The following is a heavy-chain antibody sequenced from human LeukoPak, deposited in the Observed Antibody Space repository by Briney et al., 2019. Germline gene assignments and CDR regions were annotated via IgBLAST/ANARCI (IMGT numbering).Heavy chain of an antibody. J-gene: IGHJ4*02. V-gene: IGHV4-34*01. CDR1: GASFSGYY. CDR2: INHSGST. D-gene: IGHD3-10*01. CDR3: ARGPGDARRITMVRGIHWPSRPHFDY. Sequence: SATLSLTCAVDGASFSGYYWSWIRQPPGKGLEWIGEINHSGSTNYNPSLKSRVTISVDTSKNQFSLKLSSVTAADTAVYYCARGPGDARRITMVRGIHWPSRPHFDYWGQGTLVTVSS.